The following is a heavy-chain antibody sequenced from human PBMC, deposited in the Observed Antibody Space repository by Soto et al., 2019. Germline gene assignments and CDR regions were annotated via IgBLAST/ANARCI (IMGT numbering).Heavy chain of an antibody. V-gene: IGHV3-21*01. CDR1: GFTFNTYS. CDR3: ARDPAGSTRPYYYGMDV. J-gene: IGHJ6*02. D-gene: IGHD2-2*01. Sequence: GSLRLSCAASGFTFNTYSMNWVRQAPGKGLEWVSFISSRNSFIYYADSVRGRFTISRDNAKNSVFLQMNSLRVEDTAVYYCARDPAGSTRPYYYGMDVWGQGTTATVSS. CDR2: ISSRNSFI.